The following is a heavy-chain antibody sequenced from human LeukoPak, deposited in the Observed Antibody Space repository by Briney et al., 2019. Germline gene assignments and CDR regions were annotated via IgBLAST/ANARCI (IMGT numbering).Heavy chain of an antibody. CDR2: IIPIFGTA. CDR1: GGTFSSYA. V-gene: IGHV1-69*05. Sequence: SVKVSCKASGGTFSSYAISWVRQAPGQGLEWMGGIIPIFGTANYAQKFQGRVTITTDESTSTAYMELSSLRSEDTAVYYCARVPYYYGSGTPYYFDYWGQGTLVTVSS. CDR3: ARVPYYYGSGTPYYFDY. D-gene: IGHD3-10*01. J-gene: IGHJ4*02.